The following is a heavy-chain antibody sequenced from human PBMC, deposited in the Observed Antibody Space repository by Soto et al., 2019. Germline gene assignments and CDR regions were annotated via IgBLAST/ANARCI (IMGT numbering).Heavy chain of an antibody. CDR2: IWYDGSNK. CDR3: ARDEDRGVLMSPPDFDY. J-gene: IGHJ4*02. V-gene: IGHV3-33*01. CDR1: GFTFSSYG. Sequence: GSLRLSCAASGFTFSSYGMHWVRQAPGKGLEWVAVIWYDGSNKYYADSVKGRFTISRDNSKNTLYLQMNSLRAEDTAVYYCARDEDRGVLMSPPDFDYWGQGSLVT. D-gene: IGHD3-10*01.